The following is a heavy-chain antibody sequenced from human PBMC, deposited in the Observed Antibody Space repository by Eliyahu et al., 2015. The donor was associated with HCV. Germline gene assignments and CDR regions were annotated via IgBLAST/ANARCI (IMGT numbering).Heavy chain of an antibody. CDR3: ASGGGGIAVAGTGGWFDP. CDR2: IHSSGST. D-gene: IGHD6-19*01. Sequence: QVQLQESGPGLVKPSETLSLTCTVSGGSITTYYWSWIRKPPGKGLEWIGYIHSSGSTNXNPSLKSRVTISLDTSKNQFSLKLTSVTAADTAVYFCASGGGGIAVAGTGGWFDPWGQGTLVTVSS. J-gene: IGHJ5*02. CDR1: GGSITTYY. V-gene: IGHV4-59*01.